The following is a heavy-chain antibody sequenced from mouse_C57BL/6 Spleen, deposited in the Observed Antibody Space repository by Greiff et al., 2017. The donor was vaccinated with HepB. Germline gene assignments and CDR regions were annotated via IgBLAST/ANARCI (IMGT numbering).Heavy chain of an antibody. D-gene: IGHD2-1*01. CDR1: GYTFTSYN. V-gene: IGHV1-12*01. Sequence: QVQLQQSGAELVRPGASVKMSCKASGYTFTSYNMHGVKQTPRQGLEWIGAIYPGNGDTSYNQKFKGKATLTVDKSSSTAYMQLSSLTSEDSAVYFCAREDYGNHYYAMDYWGQGTSVTVSS. CDR2: IYPGNGDT. CDR3: AREDYGNHYYAMDY. J-gene: IGHJ4*01.